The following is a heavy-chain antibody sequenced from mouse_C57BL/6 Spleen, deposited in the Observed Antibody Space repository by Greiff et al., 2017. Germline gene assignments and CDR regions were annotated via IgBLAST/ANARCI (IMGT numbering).Heavy chain of an antibody. V-gene: IGHV1-9*01. J-gene: IGHJ4*01. CDR3: AVDSSGYTYAIDY. Sequence: QVQLKQSGAELMKPGASVKLSCKATGYTFTGYCIEWVQQRPGHGLEWIGEILPGSGSTTYNEKFKGKATFTAETSSNTAYMQLRSLTTEDSAIYYCAVDSSGYTYAIDYWGQGTSVTVSS. CDR2: ILPGSGST. CDR1: GYTFTGYC. D-gene: IGHD3-2*02.